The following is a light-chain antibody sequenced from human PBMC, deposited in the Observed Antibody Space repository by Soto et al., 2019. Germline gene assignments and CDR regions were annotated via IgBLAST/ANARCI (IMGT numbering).Light chain of an antibody. J-gene: IGKJ1*01. Sequence: DIKMTQSPSTLRASVGDRVTITCRASQSIDTWLAWYQQKPGKAPNLLIYDASTLESGVPSRFSGGGAGTEFTLTISSLQPEDFATYYCQQTSAFPRTFGQGTKVDVK. V-gene: IGKV1-5*01. CDR2: DAS. CDR1: QSIDTW. CDR3: QQTSAFPRT.